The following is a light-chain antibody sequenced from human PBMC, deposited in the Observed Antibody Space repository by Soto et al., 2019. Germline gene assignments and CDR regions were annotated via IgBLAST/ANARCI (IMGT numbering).Light chain of an antibody. CDR2: DVN. CDR3: TSWTTSTTMI. V-gene: IGLV2-14*01. J-gene: IGLJ2*01. CDR1: RSNIGAYNF. Sequence: QSALTQPPSVSGSPGQSITISCTGTRSNIGAYNFVYWYQQHPGEVPKLIIYDVNVRPSGVSNRFSGSKSGNTASLTISGLQDEDEADYYCTSWTTSTTMIFGGGTKLTVL.